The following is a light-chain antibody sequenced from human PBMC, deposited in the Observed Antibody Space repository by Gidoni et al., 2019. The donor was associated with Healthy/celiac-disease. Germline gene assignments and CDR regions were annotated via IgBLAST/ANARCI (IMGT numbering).Light chain of an antibody. V-gene: IGKV3-20*01. CDR3: QQYGSSHRGT. CDR2: GAS. Sequence: EFVLTQSPGTLSLSPGERATLSCMASQSVSSSYLAWYQQKPGQAPRLLIYGASSRATGIPDRFSGSGSGTDFTLTISRMEPEDFAVYYCQQYGSSHRGTFGPXTKVDIK. J-gene: IGKJ3*01. CDR1: QSVSSSY.